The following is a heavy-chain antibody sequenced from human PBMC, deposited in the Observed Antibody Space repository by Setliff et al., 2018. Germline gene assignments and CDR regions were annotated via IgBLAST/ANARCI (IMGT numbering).Heavy chain of an antibody. CDR2: INPDTGYS. D-gene: IGHD6-13*01. J-gene: IGHJ4*02. V-gene: IGHV1-2*02. CDR1: GYTFTGPY. Sequence: ASVKVSCKVSGYTFTGPYMHWVRQAPGQGLEWMGWINPDTGYSKYAQKFQGRVTLTRDTSLTTAYMELRSLTSDDTAVYYCATQTAAYYFDYWGQGALVTVSS. CDR3: ATQTAAYYFDY.